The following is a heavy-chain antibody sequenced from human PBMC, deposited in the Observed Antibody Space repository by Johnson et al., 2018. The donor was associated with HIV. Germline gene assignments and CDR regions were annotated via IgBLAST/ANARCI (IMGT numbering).Heavy chain of an antibody. CDR2: ISTSGSPL. D-gene: IGHD6-13*01. Sequence: VQLVESGGGLVKPGGSLRLSCAASGFTFSDYYMSWIRQPPGKGLEWISFISTSGSPLHHADSVKGRFTISRDNAENSLYLQMNSLRAEDTALYYCAKDVGTAAGTLQGAFDIWGQGTMVTVSS. V-gene: IGHV3-11*01. J-gene: IGHJ3*02. CDR1: GFTFSDYY. CDR3: AKDVGTAAGTLQGAFDI.